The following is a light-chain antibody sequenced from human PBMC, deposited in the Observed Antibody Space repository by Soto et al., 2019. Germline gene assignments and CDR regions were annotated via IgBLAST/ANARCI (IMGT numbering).Light chain of an antibody. Sequence: EIVRTQSPATLSVSPGERATLSCRASQIVYIKLAWYQQKPGQAPRLLIYHASTMATGIPARFSGSGSGTEFTLTISSLQSEDFAVYYCQQYDKWPLTFGGGTKVEIK. CDR2: HAS. V-gene: IGKV3-15*01. CDR3: QQYDKWPLT. J-gene: IGKJ4*01. CDR1: QIVYIK.